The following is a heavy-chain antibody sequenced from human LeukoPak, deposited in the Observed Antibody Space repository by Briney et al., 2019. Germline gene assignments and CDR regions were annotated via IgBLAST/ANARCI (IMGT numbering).Heavy chain of an antibody. V-gene: IGHV4-34*01. CDR2: INHSGST. D-gene: IGHD2-2*01. J-gene: IGHJ5*02. Sequence: SETLSLTCAVYGGSLSGYYWSWIRQPPGKGLEWIGEINHSGSTNYNPSLKSRVTISVDTSKNQFSLKLSSVTAADTAVYYCARVTTYCSSTSCYLGWFDPWGQGTLVTVSS. CDR3: ARVTTYCSSTSCYLGWFDP. CDR1: GGSLSGYY.